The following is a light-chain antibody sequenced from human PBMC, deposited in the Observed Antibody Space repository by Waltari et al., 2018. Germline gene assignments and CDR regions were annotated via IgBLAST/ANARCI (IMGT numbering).Light chain of an antibody. CDR2: AAS. J-gene: IGKJ4*02. CDR1: QTIVRS. V-gene: IGKV1-39*01. Sequence: DIQLTQSPSSLSASVGERVTITCRASQTIVRSLNWYQQQPGKAPKLLIYAASNLQSGVPSRFRGSGSGTDFTLTIGSLQPEDFATYYCQQNFTTPTFGGGTTVDIK. CDR3: QQNFTTPT.